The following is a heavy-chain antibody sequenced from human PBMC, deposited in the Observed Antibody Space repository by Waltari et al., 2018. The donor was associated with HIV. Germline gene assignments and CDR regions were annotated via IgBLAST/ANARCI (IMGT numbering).Heavy chain of an antibody. CDR2: IYDSGRT. V-gene: IGHV4-31*01. D-gene: IGHD3-10*01. J-gene: IGHJ4*02. CDR3: ARDRDGSGALDY. CDR1: GTPISNGGYY. Sequence: VDLQESGPGLVTASQTLSLPGTVTGTPISNGGYYWSWIRQHPGKGLQWIGYIYDSGRTYYNPSLRSLVTLSVDTSKNQFSLKVKSVTAADTAMYYCARDRDGSGALDYWGQGNLVTVSA.